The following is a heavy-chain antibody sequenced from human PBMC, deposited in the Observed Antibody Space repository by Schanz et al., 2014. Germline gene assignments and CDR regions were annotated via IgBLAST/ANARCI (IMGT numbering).Heavy chain of an antibody. J-gene: IGHJ4*02. V-gene: IGHV3-23*04. D-gene: IGHD6-13*01. CDR1: GFTFSPYW. CDR2: ISASGGTT. CDR3: VSQTGSPNY. Sequence: EVQLVESGGGLVQPGGSLRLSCGSSGFTFSPYWMHWVRQAPGKGLVWVSAISASGGTTYYADSVKGRFTISRDNSKNTVHLQMNSLRAEDTAVYFCVSQTGSPNYWGQGTLVTVSS.